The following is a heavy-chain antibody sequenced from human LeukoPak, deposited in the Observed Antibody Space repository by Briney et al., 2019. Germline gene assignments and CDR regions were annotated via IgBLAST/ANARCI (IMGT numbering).Heavy chain of an antibody. CDR1: GGSISSYY. Sequence: SETLSLTCTVSGGSISSYYWSWIRQPPGKGLEWIGYIYYSGSTNYNPSLKSRVTISVDTSKNQFSLKLSSVTAADTAVYYCARARWFGELRYGMDVWGQGTTVTVSS. CDR3: ARARWFGELRYGMDV. D-gene: IGHD3-10*01. J-gene: IGHJ6*02. V-gene: IGHV4-59*01. CDR2: IYYSGST.